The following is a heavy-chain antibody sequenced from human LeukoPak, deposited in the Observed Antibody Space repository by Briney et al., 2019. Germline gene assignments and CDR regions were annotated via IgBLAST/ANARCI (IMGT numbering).Heavy chain of an antibody. V-gene: IGHV5-51*01. CDR1: GYRFTNYW. Sequence: GESLKISCKGYGYRFTNYWIGWVRQMPGKGLEWMGIIYPRDSHTIYSPSFEGQVTISADESISTAYLQWTSLKASDTAMYYCARQPNPDFDYWGQGTLVTVSS. J-gene: IGHJ4*02. CDR3: ARQPNPDFDY. CDR2: IYPRDSHT.